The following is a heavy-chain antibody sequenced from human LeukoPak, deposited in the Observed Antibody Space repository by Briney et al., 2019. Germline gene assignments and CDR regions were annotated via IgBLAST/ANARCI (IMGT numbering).Heavy chain of an antibody. Sequence: GGSLRLSCAASGFTFSSYAMPWVRQAPGKGLEWVAVISYDGSNKYYADSVKGRFTISRDNSKNTLYLQMNSLRAEDTAVYYCARDFWSAAAVPGGDYWGQGTLVTVSS. D-gene: IGHD2-2*02. CDR3: ARDFWSAAAVPGGDY. CDR1: GFTFSSYA. V-gene: IGHV3-30-3*01. CDR2: ISYDGSNK. J-gene: IGHJ4*02.